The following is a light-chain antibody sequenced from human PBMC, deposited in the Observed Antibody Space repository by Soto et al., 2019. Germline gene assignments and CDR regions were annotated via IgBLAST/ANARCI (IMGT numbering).Light chain of an antibody. CDR2: DAS. J-gene: IGKJ3*01. CDR1: QSVTSN. Sequence: PGERATLSCRASQSVTSNFAWYQQKPGKAPRLLIYDASKRATGVPARFSGSGSGTDFSLTISSLEPEDFAVYYCQQRGTWPPLFAFGPGTRVDI. V-gene: IGKV3-11*01. CDR3: QQRGTWPPLFA.